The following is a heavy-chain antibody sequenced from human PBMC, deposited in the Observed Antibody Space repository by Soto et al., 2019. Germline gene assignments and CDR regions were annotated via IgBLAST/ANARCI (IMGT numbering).Heavy chain of an antibody. CDR2: ISGSGGST. J-gene: IGHJ5*02. CDR1: GFTFSSYA. V-gene: IGHV3-23*01. Sequence: GGSLRLSYAASGFTFSSYAMSWVRQAPGKGLEWVSAISGSGGSTYYADSVKGRFTISRDNSKNTLYLQMNSLRAEDTAVYYCAKVNLERPSATNNWFDPWGQGTLVTVSS. D-gene: IGHD1-1*01. CDR3: AKVNLERPSATNNWFDP.